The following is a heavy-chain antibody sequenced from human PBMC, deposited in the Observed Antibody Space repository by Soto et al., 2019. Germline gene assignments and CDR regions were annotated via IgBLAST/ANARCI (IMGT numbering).Heavy chain of an antibody. V-gene: IGHV3-30*02. CDR1: GFTFSSYG. CDR2: IWYDGSNK. Sequence: PGGSLRLSCAASGFTFSSYGMHWVRQAPGKGLEWVAVIWYDGSNKYYADSVKGRFTISRDNSKNTLYLQMNSLRAEDTAVYYCAKGGIQLWFFFDYWGQGTLVTVSS. J-gene: IGHJ4*02. CDR3: AKGGIQLWFFFDY. D-gene: IGHD5-18*01.